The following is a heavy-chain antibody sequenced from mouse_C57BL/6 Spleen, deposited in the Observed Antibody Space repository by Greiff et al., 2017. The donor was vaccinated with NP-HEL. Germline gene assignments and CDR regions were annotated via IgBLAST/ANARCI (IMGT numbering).Heavy chain of an antibody. CDR3: ARGATVVADAMDY. J-gene: IGHJ4*01. CDR1: GYAFSSSW. V-gene: IGHV1-82*01. Sequence: QVQLQQPGAELVKPGASVKISCKASGYAFSSSWMNWVKQRPGKGLEWIGRIYPGDGDTNYNGKFKGKATLTADKSSSTAYMQLSSLTSEDSAVYFCARGATVVADAMDYWGQGTSVTVSS. CDR2: IYPGDGDT. D-gene: IGHD1-1*01.